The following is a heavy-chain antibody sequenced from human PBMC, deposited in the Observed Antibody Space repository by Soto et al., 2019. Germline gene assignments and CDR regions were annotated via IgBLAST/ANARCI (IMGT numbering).Heavy chain of an antibody. J-gene: IGHJ4*02. CDR3: ARYTPYSFASSAYPLFDY. D-gene: IGHD3-22*01. Sequence: QVQLVQSGTEVKKPGASVKVSCKASGYTFTNYGISWVRQAPGQGLEWMGWISAFNGDTKYAQNLQSRVTLTTDTSRSTAYMELRSLRSDDTAVYYCARYTPYSFASSAYPLFDYWGQGTLVTVSS. V-gene: IGHV1-18*04. CDR2: ISAFNGDT. CDR1: GYTFTNYG.